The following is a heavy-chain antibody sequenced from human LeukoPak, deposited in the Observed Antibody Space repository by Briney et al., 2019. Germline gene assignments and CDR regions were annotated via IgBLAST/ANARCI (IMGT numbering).Heavy chain of an antibody. Sequence: PGGSLRLSCAASGFTFSSYWMSWVRQAPGKGLEWVANIKQDGSEKYYVDSVKGRFTISRDNAKNSLYLQMNSLRAEDTAVYYCARGWIRLWSKDAFDIWGQGTMVTVSS. J-gene: IGHJ3*02. V-gene: IGHV3-7*01. CDR1: GFTFSSYW. CDR3: ARGWIRLWSKDAFDI. D-gene: IGHD5-18*01. CDR2: IKQDGSEK.